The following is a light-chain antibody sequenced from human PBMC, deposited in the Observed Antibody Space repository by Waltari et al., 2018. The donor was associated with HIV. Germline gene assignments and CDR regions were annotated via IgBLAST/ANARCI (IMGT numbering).Light chain of an antibody. CDR2: DAA. J-gene: IGKJ2*01. CDR1: QNLSTY. CDR3: QQRSNWPPFT. V-gene: IGKV3-11*01. Sequence: EIVLTQSPATLSLSPGARATLSCRASQNLSTYLAWYQQKPGQAPRLLIYDAANRATGIPARFSGSGSGTDFTLTIGSLEPEDFAVYYCQQRSNWPPFTFGQGTKLEIK.